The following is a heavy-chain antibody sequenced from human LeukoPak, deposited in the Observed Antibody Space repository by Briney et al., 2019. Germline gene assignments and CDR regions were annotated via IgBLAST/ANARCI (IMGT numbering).Heavy chain of an antibody. CDR2: IYHSGST. CDR1: GYSISSGYY. D-gene: IGHD6-19*01. J-gene: IGHJ5*02. Sequence: PSETLSLTCTVSGYSISSGYYWGWIRPPPGKGLEWIGSIYHSGSTYYNPSLKSRVTISVDTSKNQFSLKLSSVTAADTAVYYCARGRSIAVAGTPPHNWFDPWGQGTLVTVSS. V-gene: IGHV4-38-2*02. CDR3: ARGRSIAVAGTPPHNWFDP.